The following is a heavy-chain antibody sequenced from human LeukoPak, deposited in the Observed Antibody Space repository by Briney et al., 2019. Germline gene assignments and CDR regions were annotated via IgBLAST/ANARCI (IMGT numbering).Heavy chain of an antibody. D-gene: IGHD2-8*01. V-gene: IGHV3-53*01. J-gene: IGHJ6*02. CDR3: AKWGYSMDV. Sequence: GGSLRLSCAASGFIASSTYMSWVRQAPGKGLEWVSVIYSGAGTVYADSVKGRFTISRDNSKNTVYLQMDSVRVEDTAVYYCAKWGYSMDVWGQGTTVTVSS. CDR1: GFIASSTY. CDR2: IYSGAGT.